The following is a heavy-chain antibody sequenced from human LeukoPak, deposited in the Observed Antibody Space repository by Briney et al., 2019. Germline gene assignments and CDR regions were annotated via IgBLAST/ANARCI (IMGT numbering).Heavy chain of an antibody. CDR3: ARAPEQLVPHNWFDP. J-gene: IGHJ5*02. CDR1: GYSISSGYY. V-gene: IGHV4-38-2*02. D-gene: IGHD6-6*01. Sequence: PSETLSLTCTVSGYSISSGYYWGCIRPPPGKGLEWIGSIYHSESTYYNPSPKRRVTISVDTSKNKFSLKLSSVTAAETAVYYCARAPEQLVPHNWFDPWGQGTLVTVSS. CDR2: IYHSEST.